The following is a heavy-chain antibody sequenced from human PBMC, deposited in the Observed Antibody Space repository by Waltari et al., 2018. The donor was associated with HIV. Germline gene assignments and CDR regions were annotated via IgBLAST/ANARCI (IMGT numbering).Heavy chain of an antibody. CDR1: NFHFSNYW. D-gene: IGHD3-3*01. V-gene: IGHV3-74*01. CDR3: TRAVFWSGFFRDYFFDY. Sequence: EVELVDSGGGLVQPGGSLRLSCVASNFHFSNYWIYLVRQLPGKGLVWVSRVNGDASSTDYADSVRGRFTISRDNAKNTVYLQMNSLRAEDTALYYCTRAVFWSGFFRDYFFDYWGQGTPVTVSS. J-gene: IGHJ4*02. CDR2: VNGDASST.